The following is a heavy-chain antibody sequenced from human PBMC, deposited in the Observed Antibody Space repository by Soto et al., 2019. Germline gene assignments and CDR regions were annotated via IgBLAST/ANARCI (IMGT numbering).Heavy chain of an antibody. Sequence: PGGSLRLSCAASGFTFSSYAMSWVRQAPGKGLERVSSISSDGGNTYYADSVKGRFTISRDNSKNTLSLQMNSLRADDAAVYYCAKSHYPGGNFHFPDYWGQGTLVTVSS. CDR2: ISSDGGNT. CDR1: GFTFSSYA. J-gene: IGHJ4*02. V-gene: IGHV3-23*01. CDR3: AKSHYPGGNFHFPDY. D-gene: IGHD1-1*01.